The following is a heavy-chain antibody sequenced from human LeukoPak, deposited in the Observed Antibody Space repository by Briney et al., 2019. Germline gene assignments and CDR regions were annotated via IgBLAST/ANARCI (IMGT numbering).Heavy chain of an antibody. CDR1: GFTFSSYP. V-gene: IGHV3-21*01. CDR3: AREIRSSSVFDY. D-gene: IGHD6-6*01. CDR2: ISSRSSYI. Sequence: GGSLRLSWAASGFTFSSYPMHWVRQAPGKGLEWVSSISSRSSYIYYADSVKGRFTISRDNAKNSLYLQMNSLRAEDTAVYYCAREIRSSSVFDYWGQGTLVTVSS. J-gene: IGHJ4*02.